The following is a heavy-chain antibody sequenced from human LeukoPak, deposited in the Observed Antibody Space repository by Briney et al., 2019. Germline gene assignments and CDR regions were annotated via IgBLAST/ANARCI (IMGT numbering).Heavy chain of an antibody. J-gene: IGHJ4*02. V-gene: IGHV4-30-4*01. CDR1: GGSISSGDYY. CDR2: IYYSGST. D-gene: IGHD2-2*01. CDR3: ARALQYQLPSHFDY. Sequence: SQTPSLTCTVSGGSISSGDYYWSWIRQPPGTGLEWIGYIYYSGSTYYNPSLKSRVTISVDTSKNQFSLKLSSVTAADTAVYYCARALQYQLPSHFDYWGQGTLVTVSS.